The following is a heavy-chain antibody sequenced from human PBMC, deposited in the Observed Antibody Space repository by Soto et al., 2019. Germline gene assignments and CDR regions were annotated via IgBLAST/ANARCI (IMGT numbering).Heavy chain of an antibody. J-gene: IGHJ6*04. Sequence: ASVDGSCKASGYAFTSYSTHLVLHAPLQGLELMGLINAGNGNTKYSQNFQGRVTITRDTSASTAYMELSSLRSEDTAVYYCARDRGGDSTSWLKYYYYGMEARGKGHTVTVS. V-gene: IGHV1-3*01. CDR1: GYAFTSYS. D-gene: IGHD6-13*01. CDR3: ARDRGGDSTSWLKYYYYGMEA. CDR2: INAGNGNT.